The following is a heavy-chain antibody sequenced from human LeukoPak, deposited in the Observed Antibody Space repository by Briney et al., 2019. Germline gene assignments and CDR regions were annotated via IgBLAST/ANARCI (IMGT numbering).Heavy chain of an antibody. J-gene: IGHJ6*02. CDR2: IKQDGSEK. CDR3: ARFPLRFHYYYGMDV. CDR1: GFTFSSYW. Sequence: GGSLRLSCAASGFTFSSYWMSWVRQAPGKGLEWVANIKQDGSEKYYVDSVKGRFTISRDNAKNSLYLQMNSLRAEDTAVYYCARFPLRFHYYYGMDVWGQGTTVTVSS. D-gene: IGHD3-3*01. V-gene: IGHV3-7*01.